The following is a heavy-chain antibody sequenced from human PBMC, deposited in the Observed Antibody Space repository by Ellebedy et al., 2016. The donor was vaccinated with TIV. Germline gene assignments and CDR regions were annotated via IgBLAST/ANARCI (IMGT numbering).Heavy chain of an antibody. CDR3: ARGGAGFDSMNRELSFDS. J-gene: IGHJ4*02. CDR1: GFTFSRYP. D-gene: IGHD1-26*01. V-gene: IGHV3-48*02. Sequence: GESLKISXAASGFTFSRYPMHWVRQAPGKGLEWVAFVRSCFNSISYADSVKGRFTISRDDAENSLFLQMNSLRDEDTAVYYCARGGAGFDSMNRELSFDSWGQGTLVIVSS. CDR2: VRSCFNSI.